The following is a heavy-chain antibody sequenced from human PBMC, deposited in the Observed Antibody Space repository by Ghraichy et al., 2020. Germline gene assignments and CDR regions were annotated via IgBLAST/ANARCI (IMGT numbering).Heavy chain of an antibody. CDR1: GGSISSSSYY. Sequence: SETLSLTCTLSGGSISSSSYYWGWIRQPPGKGLEWIGSIYYSGSTYYNPSLKSRVTISVDTSKNQFSLKLSSVTAADTAVYYCARRSYYDSSGHEYYFDYWGQGTLVTVSS. CDR2: IYYSGST. CDR3: ARRSYYDSSGHEYYFDY. D-gene: IGHD3-22*01. J-gene: IGHJ4*02. V-gene: IGHV4-39*01.